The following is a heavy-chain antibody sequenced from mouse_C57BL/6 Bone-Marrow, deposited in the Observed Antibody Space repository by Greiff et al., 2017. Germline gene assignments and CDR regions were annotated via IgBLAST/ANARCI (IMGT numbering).Heavy chain of an antibody. CDR2: IHPDSGST. J-gene: IGHJ3*01. CDR1: GYAFTSYW. CDR3: ARETGYAY. V-gene: IGHV1-64*01. Sequence: VQLQQPGAELVKPGASVKLSCKASGYAFTSYWMHWVKQRPGQGLEWIGMIHPDSGSTNYNEKFKSKATLTVDKSSSTAYMQLSSLTSEDSAVCYCARETGYAYWGQGTRVTVSA.